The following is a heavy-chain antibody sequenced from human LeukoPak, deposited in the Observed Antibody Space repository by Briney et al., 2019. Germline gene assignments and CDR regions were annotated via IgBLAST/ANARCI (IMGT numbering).Heavy chain of an antibody. CDR2: VYYSGST. CDR1: GDSVSNVSYY. Sequence: SSQTLSLTCIVSGDSVSNVSYYWAWIRQPPGKGLEWIANVYYSGSTYYNPSLKGRVAISVDTSKNQFSLTLSSVTAADTGVYFCASVVRGGTFYYYMDVWGRGTSVTVSS. CDR3: ASVVRGGTFYYYMDV. V-gene: IGHV4-39*01. J-gene: IGHJ6*03. D-gene: IGHD3-10*01.